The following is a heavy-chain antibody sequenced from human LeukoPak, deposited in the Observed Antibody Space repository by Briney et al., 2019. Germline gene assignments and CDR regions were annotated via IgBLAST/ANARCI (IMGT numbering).Heavy chain of an antibody. CDR2: INPNSGDT. CDR3: ARQPGAAYYYDNSGYADAFDI. J-gene: IGHJ3*02. V-gene: IGHV1-2*02. CDR1: GYTFTDFY. Sequence: ASVKVSCKASGYTFTDFYMHWVRQAPGQGLEWMGWINPNSGDTNYAQKFQGRVTMTKDPSISTAYMELSRLRSDDTALYYCARQPGAAYYYDNSGYADAFDIWGQGTMVTVSS. D-gene: IGHD3-22*01.